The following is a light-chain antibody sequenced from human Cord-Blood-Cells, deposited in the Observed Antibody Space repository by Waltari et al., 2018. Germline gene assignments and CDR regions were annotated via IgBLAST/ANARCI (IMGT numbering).Light chain of an antibody. CDR1: QSVLYSSNNKNY. CDR2: WAS. Sequence: DIVMTQSPDSLAVSLGERATINCKSSQSVLYSSNNKNYLAWYQQKPGQPPKLLIYWASTRKSGVPDRFSGSGSGTEFTLTISSLQAEDVAVYYCQQYYSTPPYTFGQGTKLEIK. V-gene: IGKV4-1*01. CDR3: QQYYSTPPYT. J-gene: IGKJ2*01.